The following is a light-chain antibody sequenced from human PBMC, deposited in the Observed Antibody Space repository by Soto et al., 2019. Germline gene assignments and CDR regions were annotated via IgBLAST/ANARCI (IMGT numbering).Light chain of an antibody. Sequence: QSALTQPASVSGSPGQSITISCTGTSSDVGSYNLVSWYQQHPGKAPKLMIYEVSKRPSGVSNRFSGSKSGNTASLTISGLQAEDEADYYCCSSAGSHWVFGGGTKLTVL. CDR2: EVS. CDR3: CSSAGSHWV. J-gene: IGLJ3*02. V-gene: IGLV2-23*02. CDR1: SSDVGSYNL.